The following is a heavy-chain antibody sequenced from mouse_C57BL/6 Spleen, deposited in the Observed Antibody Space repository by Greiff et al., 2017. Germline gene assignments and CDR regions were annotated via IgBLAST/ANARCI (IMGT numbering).Heavy chain of an antibody. Sequence: EVKLVESGPELVKPGDSVKISCKASGYSFTGYFMNWVMQSHGKSLEWIGRINPYNGDTFYNQKFKGKATLTVDKSSSTAHMELRSLTSEDSAVYYCARNRDYYGSSPDWYFDVWGTGTTVTVSS. CDR3: ARNRDYYGSSPDWYFDV. V-gene: IGHV1-20*01. CDR1: GYSFTGYF. CDR2: INPYNGDT. D-gene: IGHD1-1*01. J-gene: IGHJ1*03.